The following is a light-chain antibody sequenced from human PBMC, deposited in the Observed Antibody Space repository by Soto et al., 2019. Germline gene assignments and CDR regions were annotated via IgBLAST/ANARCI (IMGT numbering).Light chain of an antibody. CDR2: LEGSGSY. CDR3: ETWDSNTYV. J-gene: IGLJ1*01. Sequence: QPVLTQSSSASASLGSSVKLTCTLSSGHSSYIIAWHQQQPGKAPRYLMKLEGSGSYNTGSGVPDRFSGSSSGADRYLTISNLQFEDEADYYCETWDSNTYVFGTGIKLTVL. V-gene: IGLV4-60*02. CDR1: SGHSSYI.